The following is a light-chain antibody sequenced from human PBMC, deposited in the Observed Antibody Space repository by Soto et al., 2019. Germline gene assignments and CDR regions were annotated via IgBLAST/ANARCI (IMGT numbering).Light chain of an antibody. V-gene: IGKV3-15*01. CDR2: GAS. J-gene: IGKJ4*01. CDR3: QQYDAWPLT. CDR1: QSVSSN. Sequence: EIVMTQSPATLSVSPGERATLSCRASQSVSSNLAWYQQIPGQAPRLLIYGASTRATGTPARFSGSGSGTEFTLTVASLQSEDFVGYYCQQYDAWPLTFGGGTKVEI.